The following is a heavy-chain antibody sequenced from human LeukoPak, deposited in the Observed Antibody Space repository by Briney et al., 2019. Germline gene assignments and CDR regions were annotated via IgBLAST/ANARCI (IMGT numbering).Heavy chain of an antibody. CDR1: GFTFSSYA. V-gene: IGHV3-30-3*01. CDR3: ARDRSLFWSGYPGGWFDP. CDR2: ISYDGSNK. Sequence: GGSLRLSRAASGFTFSSYAMHWVRQAPGKGLEWVAVISYDGSNKYYADSVKGRFTISRDNSKNTLYLQMNSLRAEDTAVYYCARDRSLFWSGYPGGWFDPWGQGTLVTVSS. D-gene: IGHD3-3*01. J-gene: IGHJ5*02.